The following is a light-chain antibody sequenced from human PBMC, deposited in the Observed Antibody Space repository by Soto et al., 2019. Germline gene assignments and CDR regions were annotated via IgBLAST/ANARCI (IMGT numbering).Light chain of an antibody. CDR2: KAS. V-gene: IGKV1-5*03. J-gene: IGKJ5*01. CDR3: QHYNSYPIT. CDR1: QTISSW. Sequence: DLQMTQSPSTLSGSVGDRVTITCRASQTISSWLAWYQQKPGKAPKLLIYKASTLKSGVPSRFSGSGSGTEFTLTISSLQPDEFATYDGQHYNSYPITGGQGTRLEIK.